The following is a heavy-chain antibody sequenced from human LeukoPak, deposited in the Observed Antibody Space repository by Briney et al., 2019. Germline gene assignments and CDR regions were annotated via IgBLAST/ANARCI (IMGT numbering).Heavy chain of an antibody. Sequence: PGGSLRLSCAASGFTFSSYGMHWVRQAPGKGLEWVAFIRYDGSNKYYADSVKGRSTISRDNSKNTLYLQMNSLRAEDTAVYYCAETNYYDSSGYAVWGKGTTVTVSS. V-gene: IGHV3-30*02. D-gene: IGHD3-22*01. CDR2: IRYDGSNK. J-gene: IGHJ6*04. CDR3: AETNYYDSSGYAV. CDR1: GFTFSSYG.